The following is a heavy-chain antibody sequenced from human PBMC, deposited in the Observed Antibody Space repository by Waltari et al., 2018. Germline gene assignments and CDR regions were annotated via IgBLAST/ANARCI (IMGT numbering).Heavy chain of an antibody. V-gene: IGHV3-48*01. Sequence: EVQLVESGGGLVQPGGSLRLSCAASGFTFSSYSMNWVRQAPGKGLEWVSYISSSSSTIYYAASVKGRFTISRDNAKNSLYLQMNSLRAEDTAVYYCAREGGYYYYGMDVWGQGTTVTVSS. CDR1: GFTFSSYS. J-gene: IGHJ6*02. CDR3: AREGGYYYYGMDV. CDR2: ISSSSSTI.